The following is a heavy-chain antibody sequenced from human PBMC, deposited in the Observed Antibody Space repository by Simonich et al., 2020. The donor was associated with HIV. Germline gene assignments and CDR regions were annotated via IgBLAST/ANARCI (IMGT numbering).Heavy chain of an antibody. CDR3: ARDSENNWNDAPHGMDV. V-gene: IGHV3-48*03. D-gene: IGHD1-1*01. Sequence: EVQLVESGGGLVQPGGSLRLSCAASGFTFSSYEMNWVRQAPGKGLEWVSYISSSGSTIYYADSVKGRFTISRDNAKNSRYLQMNSLRAEDTAVYHCARDSENNWNDAPHGMDVWGQGTTVTVSS. CDR2: ISSSGSTI. J-gene: IGHJ6*02. CDR1: GFTFSSYE.